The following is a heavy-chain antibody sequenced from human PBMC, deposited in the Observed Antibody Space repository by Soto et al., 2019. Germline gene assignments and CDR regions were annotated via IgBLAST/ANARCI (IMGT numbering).Heavy chain of an antibody. CDR2: ISYDGINK. D-gene: IGHD3-3*01. CDR3: ARDRGEYDFWSGYHRASYGIDV. J-gene: IGHJ6*02. Sequence: TGGSLRLSCAASGFTFSSYAMHWVRQAPGKGLEWVAVISYDGINKYYADSVKGRFTISRDNSKNTLYLQMNSLRAEDTAVYYCARDRGEYDFWSGYHRASYGIDVWGQGTTVTV. CDR1: GFTFSSYA. V-gene: IGHV3-30-3*01.